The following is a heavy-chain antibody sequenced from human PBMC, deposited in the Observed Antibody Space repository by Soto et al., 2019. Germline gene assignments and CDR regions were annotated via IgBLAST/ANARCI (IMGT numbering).Heavy chain of an antibody. J-gene: IGHJ3*02. V-gene: IGHV3-30*18. Sequence: QVQLVESGGGVVQPGRSLRLSCEVSGFTLSSYGMHWVRQAPGKGLEWVGAISSDGSQQSYAGSVTGRFTFTSDNSKNTLKLQMTSLRDDDTAVYYCAEGLAHEIHSAFNIWGQGTMFTVSS. CDR2: ISSDGSQQ. CDR3: AEGLAHEIHSAFNI. CDR1: GFTLSSYG.